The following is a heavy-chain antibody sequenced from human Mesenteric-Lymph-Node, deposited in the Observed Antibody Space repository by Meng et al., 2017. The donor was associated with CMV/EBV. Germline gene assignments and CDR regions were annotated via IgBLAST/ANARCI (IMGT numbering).Heavy chain of an antibody. D-gene: IGHD6-6*01. V-gene: IGHV3-23*01. Sequence: GESLRLSCAASGFTFSSYAVSWVRQAPGKGLEWVSAISGGGISIYYADSVKGRFTISRDNSKNTLYLQMNSLRAEDTAVYYCAKGGRVPETYTSSSFDCWGQGTLVTVSS. CDR1: GFTFSSYA. CDR3: AKGGRVPETYTSSSFDC. J-gene: IGHJ4*02. CDR2: ISGGGISI.